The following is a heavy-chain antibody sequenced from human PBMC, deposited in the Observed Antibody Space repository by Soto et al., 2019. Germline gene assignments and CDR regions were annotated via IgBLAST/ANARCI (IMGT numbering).Heavy chain of an antibody. V-gene: IGHV5-51*01. CDR2: IHPSDSDT. CDR3: ARLAYGLRPYYYSGMDV. Sequence: RGESLKISCKGSGYNFAIYWIAWVRQMPGKGLEWMGTIHPSDSDTRYSPSFQGQVTISADKSISTAYLQLISLKASDTAMYYCARLAYGLRPYYYSGMDVWGQGTTVTVSS. J-gene: IGHJ6*02. D-gene: IGHD3-10*01. CDR1: GYNFAIYW.